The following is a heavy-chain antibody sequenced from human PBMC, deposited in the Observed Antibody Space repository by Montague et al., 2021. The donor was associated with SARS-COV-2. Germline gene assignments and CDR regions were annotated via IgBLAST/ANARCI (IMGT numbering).Heavy chain of an antibody. V-gene: IGHV3-33*01. CDR2: IWYDGSNK. J-gene: IGHJ6*03. CDR1: GFPFSSYG. D-gene: IGHD6-19*01. Sequence: FRRLSCAASGFPFSSYGMHWVRQAPGKGLDWVAVIWYDGSNKYYADSVKGRFTISRDNSKNTLYLQMNSLRAEDTAVYYCARDKGGRVAGTKYYMDVWGKGTTVTVSS. CDR3: ARDKGGRVAGTKYYMDV.